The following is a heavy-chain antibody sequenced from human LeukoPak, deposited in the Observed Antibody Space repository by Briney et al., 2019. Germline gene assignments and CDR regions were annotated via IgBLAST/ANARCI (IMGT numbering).Heavy chain of an antibody. CDR1: GGTFSSYA. V-gene: IGHV1-69*01. Sequence: SVKVSCKASGGTFSSYAISRVRQAPGQGLEWMGGIIPIFGTANYAQKFQGRVTITADESTSTAYMELSSLRSEDTAVYYCARDIPDVDDAFDIWGQGTMVTVSS. J-gene: IGHJ3*02. CDR2: IIPIFGTA. CDR3: ARDIPDVDDAFDI. D-gene: IGHD2-21*01.